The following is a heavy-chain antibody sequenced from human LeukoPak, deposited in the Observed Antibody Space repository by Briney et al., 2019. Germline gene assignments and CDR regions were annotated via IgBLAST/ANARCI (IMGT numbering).Heavy chain of an antibody. CDR2: IYHSGST. Sequence: SETLSLTCTVSGYSISSGYYWGWIRQPPGKGLEWIGSIYHSGSTYYNPSLKSRVTISVDTSKNQFSLKLSSVTAADTAVYYCARGSLLSPFDYWGQGTLVTVSS. CDR3: ARGSLLSPFDY. D-gene: IGHD3-16*02. CDR1: GYSISSGYY. V-gene: IGHV4-38-2*02. J-gene: IGHJ4*02.